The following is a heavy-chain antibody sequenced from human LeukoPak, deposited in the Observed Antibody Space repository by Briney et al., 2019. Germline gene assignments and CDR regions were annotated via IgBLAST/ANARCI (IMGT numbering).Heavy chain of an antibody. CDR2: ISGSGGST. D-gene: IGHD3-22*01. V-gene: IGHV3-23*01. CDR3: AKDLTLVVSGYFDY. CDR1: GFTFSSYA. J-gene: IGHJ4*02. Sequence: GGSLRLSCAASGFTFSSYAMSWVRQAPGKGLEGVSAISGSGGSTYYADSVKGRFTISRDNSKNTLYLQMNSLRAEDTAVYYCAKDLTLVVSGYFDYWGQGTLVTVSS.